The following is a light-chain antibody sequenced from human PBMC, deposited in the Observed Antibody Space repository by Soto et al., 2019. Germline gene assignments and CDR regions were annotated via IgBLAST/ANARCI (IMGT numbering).Light chain of an antibody. V-gene: IGKV3-20*01. J-gene: IGKJ4*01. Sequence: VLTQSPATLSVSPGERVTLSCRASQSVSSSLAWYQQKPGQAPRLLIHGASSRATGIPDRFSGSGSGTDFTLTISRLEPEDFAVYYCQQYGSSPPLTFGGGTKVDIK. CDR3: QQYGSSPPLT. CDR2: GAS. CDR1: QSVSSS.